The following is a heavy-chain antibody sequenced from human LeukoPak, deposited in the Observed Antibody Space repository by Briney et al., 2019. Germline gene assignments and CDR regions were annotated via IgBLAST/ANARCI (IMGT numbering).Heavy chain of an antibody. CDR2: ISSSGSTI. V-gene: IGHV3-11*01. J-gene: IGHJ4*02. CDR3: ATISSGWTPFDY. CDR1: GFTFSDYY. D-gene: IGHD6-19*01. Sequence: GGSLRLPCAASGFTFSDYYMSWIRQAPGKGLEWVSYISSSGSTIYYADSVKGRFTISRDNAKNSLYLQMNSLRAEDTAVYYCATISSGWTPFDYWGQGTLVTVSS.